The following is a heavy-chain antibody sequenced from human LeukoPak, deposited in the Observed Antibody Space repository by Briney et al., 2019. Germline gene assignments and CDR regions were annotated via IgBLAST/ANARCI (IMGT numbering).Heavy chain of an antibody. CDR3: ARAVFEEQYSSRWSYYYGMDV. D-gene: IGHD6-13*01. J-gene: IGHJ6*04. CDR2: IWYDGSNK. Sequence: RRSMRLSCAASGFTFSSYGMHWVRQPPGKGREWVAAIWYDGSNKYYADSVKGAFTIHRDNSKNTLYLKMNSLRDEDTAVYYCARAVFEEQYSSRWSYYYGMDVWGKGTTVTVSS. CDR1: GFTFSSYG. V-gene: IGHV3-33*01.